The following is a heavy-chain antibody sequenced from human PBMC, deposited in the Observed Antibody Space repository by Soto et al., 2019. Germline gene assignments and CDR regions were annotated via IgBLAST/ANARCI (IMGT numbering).Heavy chain of an antibody. J-gene: IGHJ6*02. CDR3: ARDPRPHYPYYGMDV. Sequence: QVQLVESGGGVVQPGRSLRLSCAASGFTFSSYGMHWVRQAPGKGLEWVAVISYDGSNKYYGGSVEGRFTISRDNSKNTLYLQMTSLRAEDTAVYFCARDPRPHYPYYGMDVWGQGTTVTVSS. V-gene: IGHV3-30*03. CDR1: GFTFSSYG. CDR2: ISYDGSNK. D-gene: IGHD6-6*01.